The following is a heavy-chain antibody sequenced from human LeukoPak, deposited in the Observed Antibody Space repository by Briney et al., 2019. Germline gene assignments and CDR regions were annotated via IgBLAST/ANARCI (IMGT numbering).Heavy chain of an antibody. CDR3: AGTWSFDY. CDR2: ISGDGTTT. D-gene: IGHD2-15*01. J-gene: IGHJ4*02. V-gene: IGHV3-74*01. Sequence: GGSLRLSCTVSGFTFSNDWMHWVRQAPGKGLLWVSRISGDGTTTNYADSVKGRFTISRDNAKNTLYLQLDSLRAEDTAVYYCAGTWSFDYWGQGTLVTVSS. CDR1: GFTFSNDW.